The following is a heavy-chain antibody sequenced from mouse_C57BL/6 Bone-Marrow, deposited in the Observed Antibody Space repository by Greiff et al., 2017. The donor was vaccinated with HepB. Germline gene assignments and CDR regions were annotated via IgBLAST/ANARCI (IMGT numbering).Heavy chain of an antibody. Sequence: DVMLVESGGGLVKPGGSLKLSCAASGFTFSSYAMSWVRQTPEKRLEWVATISDGGSYTYYPDNVKGRFTISRDNAKNNLYLQMSHLKSEDTAMYYCARDHRVDWYFDVWGTGTTVTVSS. J-gene: IGHJ1*03. V-gene: IGHV5-4*01. CDR1: GFTFSSYA. CDR2: ISDGGSYT. CDR3: ARDHRVDWYFDV.